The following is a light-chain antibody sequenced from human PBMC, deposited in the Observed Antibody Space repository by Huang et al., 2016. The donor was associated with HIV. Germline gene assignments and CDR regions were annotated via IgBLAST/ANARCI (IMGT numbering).Light chain of an antibody. CDR3: QHYGDSRYI. Sequence: EIVLTQSPGTLSLSPGERATLSCRASQSVSSTFLAWYQQRPVQAPRRLIYGAAIRATGIPDRFSGIGSGTDFTLTIGRLEPEDFAVYYCQHYGDSRYIFGQGTKLEIK. CDR1: QSVSSTF. J-gene: IGKJ2*01. CDR2: GAA. V-gene: IGKV3-20*01.